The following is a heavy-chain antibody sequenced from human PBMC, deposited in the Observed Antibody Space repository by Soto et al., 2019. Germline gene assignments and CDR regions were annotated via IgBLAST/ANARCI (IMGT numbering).Heavy chain of an antibody. J-gene: IGHJ3*01. CDR1: GYTFSTHG. D-gene: IGHD2-8*02. Sequence: QVQLVQSGPEVKKPGASVKVSCRASGYTFSTHGLSWVRQAPGQGLERMGRITPYNGNTNYEQKLRGRLTMTTDTSTNTGYMEVRSLRSDDTAVYYCARFRDCTGSTCDPSFGFDLWGPGTVVTVSS. CDR2: ITPYNGNT. V-gene: IGHV1-18*01. CDR3: ARFRDCTGSTCDPSFGFDL.